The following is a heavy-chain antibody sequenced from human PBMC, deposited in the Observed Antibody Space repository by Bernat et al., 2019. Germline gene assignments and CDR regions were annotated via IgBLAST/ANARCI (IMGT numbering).Heavy chain of an antibody. V-gene: IGHV3-7*02. CDR3: AKCIVAAGRSLYCHYGMDV. D-gene: IGHD6-13*01. J-gene: IGHJ6*02. Sequence: EVQLVESGGGLVQPGGSLRPSCSASGFNFGGYWMTWVRQAPGKGLEWVANIKQDGSERFYVDSVKGRFTISRDNANNSLYLQMTSLRAEDTAVYYCAKCIVAAGRSLYCHYGMDVWGQGTTVTVSS. CDR1: GFNFGGYW. CDR2: IKQDGSER.